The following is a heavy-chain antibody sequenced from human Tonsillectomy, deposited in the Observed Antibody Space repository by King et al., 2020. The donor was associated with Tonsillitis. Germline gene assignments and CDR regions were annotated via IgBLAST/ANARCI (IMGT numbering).Heavy chain of an antibody. D-gene: IGHD3-22*01. V-gene: IGHV3-30*18. CDR1: GFTFSSFG. CDR3: AKLAGYDSSGYYQTDRYLYYHGMDV. CDR2: ISYDGSNK. Sequence: GQLVESGGGVVQPGRSLRLSCAASGFTFSSFGMHWVRQAPGKGLEWVAVISYDGSNKYYADSVKGRFTISRDNSKNTLYLQVNSLRAEDTAVYYCAKLAGYDSSGYYQTDRYLYYHGMDVWGQGTTVTVSS. J-gene: IGHJ6*02.